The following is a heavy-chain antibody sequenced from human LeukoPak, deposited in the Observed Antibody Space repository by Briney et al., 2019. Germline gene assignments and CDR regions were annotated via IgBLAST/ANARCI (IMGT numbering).Heavy chain of an antibody. CDR2: ISWNSGSI. CDR1: GFNFGDYA. D-gene: IGHD2-2*01. CDR3: AKEGIVVVPAAMRGDYYYYYMDV. V-gene: IGHV3-9*03. J-gene: IGHJ6*03. Sequence: GRSLRLSCAASGFNFGDYAMHWVRQAPGKGLEWVSGISWNSGSIGYADSVKGRFTISRDNAKNSLYPQMNSLRAEDMALYYCAKEGIVVVPAAMRGDYYYYYMDVWGKGTTVTVSS.